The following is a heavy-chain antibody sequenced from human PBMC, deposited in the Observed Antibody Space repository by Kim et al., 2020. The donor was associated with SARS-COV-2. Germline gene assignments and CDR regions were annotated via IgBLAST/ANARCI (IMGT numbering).Heavy chain of an antibody. CDR3: ARGGLKGREKLLWFGEFNKGFDP. J-gene: IGHJ5*02. D-gene: IGHD3-10*01. CDR1: GGSISSYY. V-gene: IGHV4-59*01. CDR2: IYYSGST. Sequence: SETLSLTCTVSGGSISSYYWSWIRQPPGKGLEWIGYIYYSGSTNYNPSLKSRVTISVDTSKNQFSLKLSSVTAADTAVYYCARGGLKGREKLLWFGEFNKGFDPWGQGTLVTVSS.